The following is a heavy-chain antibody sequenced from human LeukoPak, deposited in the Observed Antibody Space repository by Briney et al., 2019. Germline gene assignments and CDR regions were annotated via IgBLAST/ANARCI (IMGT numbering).Heavy chain of an antibody. Sequence: SETLSLTCAVYGGSFSGYYWSWIRQPPGKGLEWIGEINHSGSTNYNPSLKSRVTISVDTSKNQFSLKLNSVTAADTAVYYCARVRYCSTNRCYDREFDNWGQGTLVTVSS. D-gene: IGHD2-2*01. CDR1: GGSFSGYY. V-gene: IGHV4-34*01. J-gene: IGHJ4*02. CDR3: ARVRYCSTNRCYDREFDN. CDR2: INHSGST.